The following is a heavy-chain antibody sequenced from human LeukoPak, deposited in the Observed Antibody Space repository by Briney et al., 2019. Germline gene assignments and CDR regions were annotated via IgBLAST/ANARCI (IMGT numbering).Heavy chain of an antibody. D-gene: IGHD3-22*01. CDR3: ARGAYYYDSSGYYRNWFDL. CDR1: GFTFSSYS. V-gene: IGHV3-21*01. CDR2: ISSSSSYI. J-gene: IGHJ5*02. Sequence: GGSLRLSCAASGFTFSSYSMNWVRQAPGKGLEWVSSISSSSSYIYYADSVKGRFTISRDNAKNSLYLQMNSLRAEDTAVYYCARGAYYYDSSGYYRNWFDLWGQGTLVTVSS.